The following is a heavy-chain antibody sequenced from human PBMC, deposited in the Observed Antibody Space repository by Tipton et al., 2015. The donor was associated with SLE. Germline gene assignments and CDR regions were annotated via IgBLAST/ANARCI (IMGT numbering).Heavy chain of an antibody. CDR1: GFSFSTYA. CDR3: ATGDYGGELDY. J-gene: IGHJ4*02. CDR2: ISSGSDHI. D-gene: IGHD4-17*01. Sequence: SLRLSCAASGFSFSTYAMSWVRQAPGKGLEWVSSISSGSDHIFYAASMKGRFTISRENAKNSLYLQMNSLKAGDTAVYYCATGDYGGELDYWGQGTLVSVSS. V-gene: IGHV3-21*06.